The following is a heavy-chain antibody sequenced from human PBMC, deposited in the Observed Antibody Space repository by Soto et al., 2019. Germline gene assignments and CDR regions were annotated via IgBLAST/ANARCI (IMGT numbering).Heavy chain of an antibody. D-gene: IGHD2-2*02. V-gene: IGHV1-18*01. J-gene: IGHJ6*02. CDR1: DYTFTSYG. CDR3: VRDGAFTRPSTIPLILGMDG. CDR2: INPHNGNT. Sequence: QVQLVQSGAEVKKPGASVKVSCKASDYTFTSYGISWVRQAPGQGLEWMGWINPHNGNTNYAQKLQGRVTMTTDTSTSTAYSELRTLLADDTALYCCVRDGAFTRPSTIPLILGMDGWCQGTTVSVSS.